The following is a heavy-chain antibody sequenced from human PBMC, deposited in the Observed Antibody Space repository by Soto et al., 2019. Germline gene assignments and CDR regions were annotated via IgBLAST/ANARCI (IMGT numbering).Heavy chain of an antibody. CDR1: GFTFTRST. V-gene: IGHV3-30-3*02. Sequence: QVQLVESGGGVVQPGRSLRLSCAASGFTFTRSTLHWVRQAPGKGLEWVAIISNDGNNKYYADSVKGRFTISRDNSKNTLFLQMNSLRVEDTAKYFCAKDGRRVGPTLNWLDSWGQGTQVTVTS. J-gene: IGHJ5*01. D-gene: IGHD1-26*01. CDR2: ISNDGNNK. CDR3: AKDGRRVGPTLNWLDS.